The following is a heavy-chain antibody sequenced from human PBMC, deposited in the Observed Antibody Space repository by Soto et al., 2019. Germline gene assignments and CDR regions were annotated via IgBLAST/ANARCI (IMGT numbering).Heavy chain of an antibody. CDR2: INHSGST. D-gene: IGHD3-3*01. CDR1: GGSFSGYY. J-gene: IGHJ5*02. V-gene: IGHV4-34*01. CDR3: ARGRGITIFGAVNWFDP. Sequence: SETLSLTCAVYGGSFSGYYWSWIRQPPGKGLEWIGEINHSGSTNYNPSLKSRVTISVDTSKNQFSLKLSSVTAADTAVYYCARGRGITIFGAVNWFDPWGQGTLVTVSS.